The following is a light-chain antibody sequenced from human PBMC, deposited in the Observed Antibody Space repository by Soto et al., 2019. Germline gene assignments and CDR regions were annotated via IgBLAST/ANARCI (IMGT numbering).Light chain of an antibody. CDR3: QSYDSLLNGVI. Sequence: QSVLTQPPSVSGAPGQRVTISCTGSSSNIGAGYDVHWYQQLPGTAPQLLIYDNSNRPSGVPDRFSGSKSDTSASLAITGLQAEDEADYYCQSYDSLLNGVIFGGGTKLTVL. CDR2: DNS. J-gene: IGLJ2*01. V-gene: IGLV1-40*01. CDR1: SSNIGAGYD.